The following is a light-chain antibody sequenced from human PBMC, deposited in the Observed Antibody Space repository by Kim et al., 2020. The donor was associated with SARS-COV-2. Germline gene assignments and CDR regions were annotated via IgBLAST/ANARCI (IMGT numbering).Light chain of an antibody. Sequence: ALGQTVRITCQGDSLRRYYASWSQQKPGQAPVLVIYGKNNRPSGIPDRFSGSSSGNTASLTITGAQAEDEADYYCNSRDSSGNHLVFGTGTKVTVL. CDR2: GKN. CDR1: SLRRYY. CDR3: NSRDSSGNHLV. V-gene: IGLV3-19*01. J-gene: IGLJ1*01.